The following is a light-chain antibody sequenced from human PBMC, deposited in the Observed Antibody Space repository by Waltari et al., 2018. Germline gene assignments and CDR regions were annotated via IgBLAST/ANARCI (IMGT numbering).Light chain of an antibody. CDR2: GAS. CDR1: QSVSSN. CDR3: QQYNDWPPL. Sequence: EIVMTQSPATLSVSPGERATLSCRARQSVSSNLAWHQQKPGQAPRLLIYGASTRATGVPARFSGSGSGTEFTLTISSLQSEDFAVYFCQQYNDWPPLFGPGTKVDFK. J-gene: IGKJ3*01. V-gene: IGKV3-15*01.